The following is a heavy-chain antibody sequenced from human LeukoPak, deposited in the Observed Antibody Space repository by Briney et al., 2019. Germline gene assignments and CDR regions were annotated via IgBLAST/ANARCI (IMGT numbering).Heavy chain of an antibody. V-gene: IGHV4-34*01. J-gene: IGHJ4*02. Sequence: KPSETLSLTCAVYGGSFSGYYWSWIRQPPGKGLEWIGETNQSGSTNYNPSLKSRVTISVDTSKNQFSLKLSSVTAADTAVYYCASSIDYGDYEGDYWGQGTLVTVSS. D-gene: IGHD4-17*01. CDR2: TNQSGST. CDR1: GGSFSGYY. CDR3: ASSIDYGDYEGDY.